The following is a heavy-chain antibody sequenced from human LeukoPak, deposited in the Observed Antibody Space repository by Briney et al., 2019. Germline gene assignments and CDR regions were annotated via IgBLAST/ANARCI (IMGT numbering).Heavy chain of an antibody. J-gene: IGHJ5*02. D-gene: IGHD3-16*02. CDR2: INPSGGST. CDR3: ARGSRSYRHQSNWFDP. CDR1: GYTFTSYY. V-gene: IGHV1-46*01. Sequence: ASVKVSCKASGYTFTSYYMHWVRQAPGQGLEWMGIINPSGGSTSYAQKFQGRVTMTRDTSTSTVYMELSSLRSEDTAVYYCARGSRSYRHQSNWFDPWGQGTLVTVSS.